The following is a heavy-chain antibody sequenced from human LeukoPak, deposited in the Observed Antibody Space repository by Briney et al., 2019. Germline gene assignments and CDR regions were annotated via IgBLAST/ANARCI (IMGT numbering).Heavy chain of an antibody. D-gene: IGHD1-26*01. Sequence: PGGSLSLSCAASGFTFSSYAMNWARQAQGKGLEWVSVVSGSGDSTYYADSVKGRFTIFRDNSKNTLYLQMNSLRAEDTAVYYCAKAIYSGSYSFVDYWGQGTLVTVSS. V-gene: IGHV3-23*01. CDR2: VSGSGDST. CDR1: GFTFSSYA. J-gene: IGHJ4*02. CDR3: AKAIYSGSYSFVDY.